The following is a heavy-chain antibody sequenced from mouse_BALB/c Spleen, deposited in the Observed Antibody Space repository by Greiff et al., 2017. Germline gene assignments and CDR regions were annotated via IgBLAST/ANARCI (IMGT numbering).Heavy chain of an antibody. V-gene: IGHV7-3*02. Sequence: EVKVVESGGGLVQPGGSLRLSCATSGFTFTDYYMSWVRQPPGKALEWLGFIRNKANGYSTEYSASVKGRFTISRDNSQSILYLQMNTLRAEDSATYYCARERDYYGSSYDYWGQGTTLTVSS. CDR1: GFTFTDYY. CDR3: ARERDYYGSSYDY. J-gene: IGHJ2*01. CDR2: IRNKANGYST. D-gene: IGHD1-1*01.